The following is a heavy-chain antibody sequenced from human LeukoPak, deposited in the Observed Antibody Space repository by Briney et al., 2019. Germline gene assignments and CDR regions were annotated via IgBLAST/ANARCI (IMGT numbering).Heavy chain of an antibody. Sequence: PSETLPLTCTVSGDSISFYYWSWIRQPPGKGLEWIGYIYYSGTTSYNPSLKSRVTISVDTSKNQFSLKLTSVTAADTAVYYCARVGSDGGSWRVHYGLDVWDQGTTVTVSS. J-gene: IGHJ6*02. V-gene: IGHV4-59*01. CDR1: GDSISFYY. D-gene: IGHD6-13*01. CDR2: IYYSGTT. CDR3: ARVGSDGGSWRVHYGLDV.